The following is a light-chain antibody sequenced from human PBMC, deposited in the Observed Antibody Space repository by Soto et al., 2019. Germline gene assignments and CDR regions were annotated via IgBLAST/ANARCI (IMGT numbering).Light chain of an antibody. V-gene: IGLV6-57*04. CDR1: SGSIASNY. Sequence: NFMLTQPHSVSESPGKTVTISCTRSSGSIASNYVQWYQQRPGSAPTTVIYEDNQRPSGVPDRFSGSIDSSSNSASLTISGLKTEDEADYYCQSNDSSNHVVFGGGIKLTVL. CDR3: QSNDSSNHVV. J-gene: IGLJ2*01. CDR2: EDN.